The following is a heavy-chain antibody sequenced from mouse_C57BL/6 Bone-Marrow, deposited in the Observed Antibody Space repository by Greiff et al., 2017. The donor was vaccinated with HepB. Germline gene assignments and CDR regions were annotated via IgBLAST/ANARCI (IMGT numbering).Heavy chain of an antibody. Sequence: QVQLQQSGAELARPGASVKMSCKASGYTFTSYTMHWVKQRPGQGLEWIGYINPSSGYTKYNQKFKDKATLTADKSSSTAYMQLSSLTSEDSAVYYCARSYYYGSSYWYFDVWGTGTTGTVSS. J-gene: IGHJ1*03. CDR1: GYTFTSYT. CDR3: ARSYYYGSSYWYFDV. D-gene: IGHD1-1*01. CDR2: INPSSGYT. V-gene: IGHV1-4*01.